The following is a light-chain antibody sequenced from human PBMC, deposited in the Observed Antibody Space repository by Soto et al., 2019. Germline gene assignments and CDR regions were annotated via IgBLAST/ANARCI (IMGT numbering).Light chain of an antibody. V-gene: IGKV1-5*03. CDR3: QQYDYYPYT. CDR1: QSISSW. Sequence: DIQMTQSPSTLSASVGDRVTITCRASQSISSWLAWYQQKPGEAPKILIYKASSLETGVPSRFSDSGSGTDFTLTISSLQPDDFATYYCQQYDYYPYTFGQGTKLEI. J-gene: IGKJ2*01. CDR2: KAS.